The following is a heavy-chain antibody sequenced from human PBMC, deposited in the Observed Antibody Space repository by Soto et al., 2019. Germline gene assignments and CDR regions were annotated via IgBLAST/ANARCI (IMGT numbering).Heavy chain of an antibody. V-gene: IGHV4-4*02. CDR2: IYHSGST. CDR1: SGSISSPNW. Sequence: TSETLSLTCAVSSGSISSPNWWSWVRQPPGKGLEWIGEIYHSGSTRYNPSLQSRVTISVDTSKNQFSLRLTSVAAADTAVYYCARQAPYGSVRIYDYWGQGSLVTVSS. D-gene: IGHD3-10*01. CDR3: ARQAPYGSVRIYDY. J-gene: IGHJ4*02.